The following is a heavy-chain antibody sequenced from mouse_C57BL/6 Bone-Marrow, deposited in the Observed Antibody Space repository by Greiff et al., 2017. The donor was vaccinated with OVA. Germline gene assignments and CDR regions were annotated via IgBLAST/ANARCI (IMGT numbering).Heavy chain of an antibody. Sequence: EVMLVESGGGLVQPGGSMKLSCAASGFTFSDAWMDWVRQSPEKGLEWVAEIRNKANNHATYYAESVKGRFTISRDDSKSSVYLQMNSLRAEDTGIYYCTRGITTVVAPYAMDYWGQGTSVTVSS. CDR3: TRGITTVVAPYAMDY. D-gene: IGHD1-1*01. CDR2: IRNKANNHAT. CDR1: GFTFSDAW. V-gene: IGHV6-6*01. J-gene: IGHJ4*01.